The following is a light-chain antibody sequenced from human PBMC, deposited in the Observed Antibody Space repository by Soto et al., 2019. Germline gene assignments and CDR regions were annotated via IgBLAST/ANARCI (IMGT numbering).Light chain of an antibody. J-gene: IGKJ1*01. CDR1: QSISSN. Sequence: EIVMTQSPATLSVSPGERATLSCRASQSISSNLAWYQQKPGQAPRLLIYGASTRATGIPARFSGSGSGTEFTLTINSLQSEDFAVYYCHQYNNWPRTFGQGTKVEIK. V-gene: IGKV3-15*01. CDR2: GAS. CDR3: HQYNNWPRT.